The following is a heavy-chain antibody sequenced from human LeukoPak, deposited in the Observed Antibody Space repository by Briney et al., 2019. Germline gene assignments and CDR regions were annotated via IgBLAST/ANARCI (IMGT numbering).Heavy chain of an antibody. CDR1: GFIFSTYW. CDR2: INQDGSDK. D-gene: IGHD4-11*01. V-gene: IGHV3-7*01. CDR3: ARDKWLTTTHYFDY. Sequence: GGSLRLSCAASGFIFSTYWMSWVRQAPGKGLEWVAHINQDGSDKYYVDSVKGRFTISRDNAKNSLHLQMNSLRAEDTAVYYCARDKWLTTTHYFDYWGQGTLVTVSS. J-gene: IGHJ4*02.